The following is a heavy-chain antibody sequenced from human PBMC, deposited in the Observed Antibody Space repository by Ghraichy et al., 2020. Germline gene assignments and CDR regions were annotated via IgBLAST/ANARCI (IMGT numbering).Heavy chain of an antibody. CDR2: ISYDGSNK. J-gene: IGHJ4*02. D-gene: IGHD1-7*01. CDR1: GFTFSSYA. Sequence: GGSLRLSCAASGFTFSSYAMHWVRQAPGKGLEWVAVISYDGSNKYYADSVKGRFTISRDNSKNTLYLQMNSLRAEDTAVYYCAREGHRLELGETFDYWGQGTLVTVSS. V-gene: IGHV3-30*04. CDR3: AREGHRLELGETFDY.